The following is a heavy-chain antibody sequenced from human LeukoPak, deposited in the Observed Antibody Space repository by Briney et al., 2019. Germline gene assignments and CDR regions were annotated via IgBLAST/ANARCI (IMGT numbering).Heavy chain of an antibody. CDR3: ARTRDSYYDILTGYYWGYYYYMDV. Sequence: GASVKVSCKASGGTFSSYAISWVRQAPGQGLEWMGWISAYNGNTNYAQKLQGRVTMTTDTSTSTAYMELRSLRSDDTAVYYCARTRDSYYDILTGYYWGYYYYMDVWGKGTTVTVSS. V-gene: IGHV1-18*01. CDR2: ISAYNGNT. CDR1: GGTFSSYA. J-gene: IGHJ6*03. D-gene: IGHD3-9*01.